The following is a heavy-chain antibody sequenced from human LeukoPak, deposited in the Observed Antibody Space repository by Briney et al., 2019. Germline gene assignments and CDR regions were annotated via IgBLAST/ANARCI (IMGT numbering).Heavy chain of an antibody. J-gene: IGHJ4*02. D-gene: IGHD2-2*01. CDR2: ISYDERNK. CDR1: GFTFNTYG. Sequence: GGSLRLSYEASGFTFNTYGMHWVRQAPGKGLEWLAVISYDERNKYYTDSVKGRFTISRDNSKNTLYLQMSSPRPEDTAVYYCANGAVYCTSPKYPTGSAPSCFAHWGQGTLVTVSS. V-gene: IGHV3-30*18. CDR3: ANGAVYCTSPKYPTGSAPSCFAH.